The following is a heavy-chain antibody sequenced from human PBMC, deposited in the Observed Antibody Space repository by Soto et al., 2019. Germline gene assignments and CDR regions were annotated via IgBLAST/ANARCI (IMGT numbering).Heavy chain of an antibody. Sequence: GGSLRLSCAASGFTFSDYYMSWIRQAPGKGLEWVSYISSSGSTIYYADSVKGRFTISRDNAKNSLYLQMNSLRAEDTAVYYCARGLTGTTDRYYYYYYMDVWGKGTTVTVSS. J-gene: IGHJ6*03. V-gene: IGHV3-11*01. CDR2: ISSSGSTI. CDR3: ARGLTGTTDRYYYYYYMDV. CDR1: GFTFSDYY. D-gene: IGHD1-7*01.